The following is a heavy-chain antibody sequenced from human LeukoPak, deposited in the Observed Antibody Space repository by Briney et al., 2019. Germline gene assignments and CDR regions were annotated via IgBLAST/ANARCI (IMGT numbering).Heavy chain of an antibody. CDR2: IYYRGST. Sequence: PSETLSLTCTVSGGSISSSSYYWGWIRQPPGKGLEWIGSIYYRGSTYYNPSLKSRVTISVDTSKNQFSLRLMSVTSADTAVYYCARSPSGPNPFDPWGQGTLVTVSS. J-gene: IGHJ5*02. V-gene: IGHV4-39*01. CDR1: GGSISSSSYY. CDR3: ARSPSGPNPFDP.